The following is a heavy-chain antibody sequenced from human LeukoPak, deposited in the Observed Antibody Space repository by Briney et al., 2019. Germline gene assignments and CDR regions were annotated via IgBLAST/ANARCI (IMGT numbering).Heavy chain of an antibody. J-gene: IGHJ4*02. V-gene: IGHV4-39*07. Sequence: KASETLSLTCIVSGASISSSSYYWGWIRQPPGKGLEWIGSIYYNGNTYYNPSLKSRVTVSVDTSKNQFSLNLSSVTAADTAVYYCARGNGQSFDYWGQGTLVTVSS. D-gene: IGHD2-8*01. CDR2: IYYNGNT. CDR1: GASISSSSYY. CDR3: ARGNGQSFDY.